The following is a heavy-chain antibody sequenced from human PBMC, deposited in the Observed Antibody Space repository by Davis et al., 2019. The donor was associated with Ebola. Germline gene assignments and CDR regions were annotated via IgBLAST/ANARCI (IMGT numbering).Heavy chain of an antibody. J-gene: IGHJ4*02. Sequence: PGGSLRLSCAASGFTFSTYNMNWVRQAPGKGLEWVSAISGSGGSTYYADSVKGRFTISRDNSKNTLYLQMNSLRAEDTAVYYCAKDHHPQQQEGYFDYWGQGTLVTVSS. CDR3: AKDHHPQQQEGYFDY. CDR2: ISGSGGST. D-gene: IGHD6-13*01. CDR1: GFTFSTYN. V-gene: IGHV3-23*01.